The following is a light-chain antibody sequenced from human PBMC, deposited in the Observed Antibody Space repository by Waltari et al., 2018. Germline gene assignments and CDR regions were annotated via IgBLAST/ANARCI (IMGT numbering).Light chain of an antibody. CDR2: AAS. J-gene: IGKJ4*01. CDR1: QSISSY. CDR3: QQSDTTPLT. V-gene: IGKV1-39*01. Sequence: DIQMTQSPSSLSASLGDTVTISCRASQSISSYLNWYQKKPGKAAKFLIYAASSLYSGVPSRFSGSGSGTDFTLTISSLQPEDFATYYCQQSDTTPLTFGGGTKVEIK.